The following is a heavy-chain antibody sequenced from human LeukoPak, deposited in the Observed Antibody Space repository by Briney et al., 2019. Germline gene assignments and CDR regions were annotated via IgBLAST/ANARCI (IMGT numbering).Heavy chain of an antibody. Sequence: GSLRLSCAASGFTFSSYSMNWVRQAPGKGLEWIGEINHSGSTNYNPSLKSRVTISVDTSKNQFSLKLSSVTAADTAVYYCARHPNLGYCSSTSCPNWFDPWGQGTLVTVSS. D-gene: IGHD2-2*01. J-gene: IGHJ5*02. CDR3: ARHPNLGYCSSTSCPNWFDP. CDR1: GFTFSSYS. V-gene: IGHV4-34*01. CDR2: INHSGST.